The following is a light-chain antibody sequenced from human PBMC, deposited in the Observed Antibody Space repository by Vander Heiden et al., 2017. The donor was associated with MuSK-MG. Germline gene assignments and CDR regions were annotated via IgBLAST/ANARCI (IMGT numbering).Light chain of an antibody. CDR3: AAWDDSLSGYV. CDR1: SSNIGSNY. CDR2: RNN. J-gene: IGLJ1*01. V-gene: IGLV1-47*03. Sequence: QSVLTQPPSASGTPGQRVTISCSGSSSNIGSNYVYWYQQLPGTAPKLPIYRNNKRPAGVPDRFSGSKSGTSASLAISGLWSEDEADYYCAAWDDSLSGYVFGTGTKVTVL.